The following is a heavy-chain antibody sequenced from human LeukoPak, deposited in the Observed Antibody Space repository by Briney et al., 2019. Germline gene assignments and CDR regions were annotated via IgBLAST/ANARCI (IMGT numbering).Heavy chain of an antibody. CDR3: ARDPSGSGSFFVY. Sequence: ETLSLTCTVSGYSISSGYYWGWIRQPPGKGLEWLANIKQDGSEKYYVDSVKGRFTISRDNAKNSLYLHMDSLRVEDTAVYYCARDPSGSGSFFVYWGQGTLVTVSS. D-gene: IGHD3-10*01. CDR2: IKQDGSEK. V-gene: IGHV3-7*01. CDR1: GYSISSGYY. J-gene: IGHJ4*02.